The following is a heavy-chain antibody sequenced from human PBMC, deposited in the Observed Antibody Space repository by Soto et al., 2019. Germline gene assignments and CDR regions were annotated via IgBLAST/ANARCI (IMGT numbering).Heavy chain of an antibody. Sequence: SGPTLVNPTPTLPLTCTFSGFTLRSSGVGVGWIRQPPGKALAWLALIYWNDDKRYSPSLKGRLTITKDTSKNQVVLTLTNMDPVDTATYYCAHRPSGWYLFDYWGQGTLVTVSS. CDR1: GFTLRSSGVG. CDR2: IYWNDDK. D-gene: IGHD6-19*01. V-gene: IGHV2-5*01. CDR3: AHRPSGWYLFDY. J-gene: IGHJ4*02.